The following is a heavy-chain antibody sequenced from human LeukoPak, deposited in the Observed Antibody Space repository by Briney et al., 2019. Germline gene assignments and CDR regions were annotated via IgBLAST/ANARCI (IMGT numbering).Heavy chain of an antibody. CDR2: INPNSGGT. J-gene: IGHJ4*02. CDR1: GYTFNGYY. D-gene: IGHD3-9*01. CDR3: AIGALDRTLYYDILTGYGFYYFDY. Sequence: GASVKVSCKASGYTFNGYYMHWVRQAPGQGLEWMEWINPNSGGTNYAQKFQGRVTMTRDTSISTAYMELSRLRSDDTAVYYCAIGALDRTLYYDILTGYGFYYFDYWGQGTLVTVSS. V-gene: IGHV1-2*02.